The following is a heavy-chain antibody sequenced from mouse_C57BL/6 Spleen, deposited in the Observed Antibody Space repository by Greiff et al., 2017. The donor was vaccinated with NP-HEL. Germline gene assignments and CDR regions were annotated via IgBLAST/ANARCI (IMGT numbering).Heavy chain of an antibody. J-gene: IGHJ2*01. CDR3: ARWGSYGSSYEGDY. CDR1: GYAFSSSW. D-gene: IGHD1-1*01. Sequence: QVQLQQSGPELVKPGASVKISCKASGYAFSSSWMNWVKQRPGKGLEWIGRIYPGDGDTNYNGKFKGKATLTADKSSSTAYMQLSSLTSEDSAVYFCARWGSYGSSYEGDYWGQGTTLTVSS. CDR2: IYPGDGDT. V-gene: IGHV1-82*01.